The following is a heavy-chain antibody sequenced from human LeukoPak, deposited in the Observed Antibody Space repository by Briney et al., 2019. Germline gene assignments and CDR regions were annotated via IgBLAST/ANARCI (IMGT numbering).Heavy chain of an antibody. CDR1: GFTFSSYW. D-gene: IGHD1-1*01. V-gene: IGHV3-7*01. Sequence: PGGSLRLSCAASGFTFSSYWMSWVRQAPGKGLEWVAYIKQDVSEKYYVDSVKGRFTVSRDNAKNSLYLQMNSLRVEDTAVYYCARDPPGSGPNFDYWGQGTLVTVSS. J-gene: IGHJ4*02. CDR3: ARDPPGSGPNFDY. CDR2: IKQDVSEK.